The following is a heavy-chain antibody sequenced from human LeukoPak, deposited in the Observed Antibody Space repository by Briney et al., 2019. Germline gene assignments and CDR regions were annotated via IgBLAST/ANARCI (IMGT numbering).Heavy chain of an antibody. CDR3: ARDLYRIVVVPHYFDY. CDR1: EFTFSDYF. Sequence: GGSLRLSCAASEFTFSDYFMSWIRQAPGKGLECISYISGSGNTINYADSVKGRFTISRDNAKNSLYLQMNSLRAEDTAVYYCARDLYRIVVVPHYFDYWGQGTLVTVSS. J-gene: IGHJ4*02. CDR2: ISGSGNTI. D-gene: IGHD3-22*01. V-gene: IGHV3-11*04.